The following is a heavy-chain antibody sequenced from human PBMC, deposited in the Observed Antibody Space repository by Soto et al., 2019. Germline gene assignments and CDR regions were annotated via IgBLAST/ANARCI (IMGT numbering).Heavy chain of an antibody. J-gene: IGHJ6*02. CDR1: GGTFSSYA. V-gene: IGHV1-69*12. CDR2: IIPIVGTA. CDR3: ARHLGGNHYYYGMDV. D-gene: IGHD3-16*01. Sequence: QVQLVQSGAEVKKPGSSVKVSCKASGGTFSSYAISWVRQAPGQGLEWMGGIIPIVGTADYAQKFQGRVTITADDFPSTAYMELGSLRSEDTAVYYCARHLGGNHYYYGMDVWGQGTTVTVSS.